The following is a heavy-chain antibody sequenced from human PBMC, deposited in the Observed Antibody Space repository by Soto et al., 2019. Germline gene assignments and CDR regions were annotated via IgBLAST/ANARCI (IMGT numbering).Heavy chain of an antibody. CDR3: ARPRAGSYRLDYYGMDV. Sequence: GESLKISCKGSGYSFTNYWIAWVRHMPGKGLEWMGIIYPGDSDARYSPSFQGQVTISAAKSISTAYLQWSGLKASDTAMYYCARPRAGSYRLDYYGMDVWGQGTRVTVSS. CDR1: GYSFTNYW. CDR2: IYPGDSDA. J-gene: IGHJ6*02. V-gene: IGHV5-51*01. D-gene: IGHD3-16*02.